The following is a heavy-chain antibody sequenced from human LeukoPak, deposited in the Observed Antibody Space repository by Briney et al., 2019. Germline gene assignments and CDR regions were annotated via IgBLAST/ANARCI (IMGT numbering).Heavy chain of an antibody. J-gene: IGHJ4*02. CDR3: ARDGGSAWFLDY. CDR1: GASISGSGYY. CDR2: IKQDGSEK. Sequence: ETLSLTCTVSGASISGSGYYWSWIRQPPGKGLEWVANIKQDGSEKYYVDSVKGRFTISRDNAKNSLYLQMNSLRAEDTAVYYCARDGGSAWFLDYWGQGTLVTVSS. D-gene: IGHD6-19*01. V-gene: IGHV3-7*01.